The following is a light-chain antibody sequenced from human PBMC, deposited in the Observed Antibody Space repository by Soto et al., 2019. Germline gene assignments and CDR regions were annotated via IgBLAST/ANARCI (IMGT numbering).Light chain of an antibody. CDR3: SSYVGTKSYV. CDR1: NSDVGGYNY. CDR2: EVN. J-gene: IGLJ1*01. Sequence: QSALTQPPSASGSPGQSVTISCTGTNSDVGGYNYVSWYQQYPGKAPQLVIYEVNKRPSGVPDRFSGSKSGNTASLTVFGLQAEDEADYYCSSYVGTKSYVFGTGTKVTVL. V-gene: IGLV2-8*01.